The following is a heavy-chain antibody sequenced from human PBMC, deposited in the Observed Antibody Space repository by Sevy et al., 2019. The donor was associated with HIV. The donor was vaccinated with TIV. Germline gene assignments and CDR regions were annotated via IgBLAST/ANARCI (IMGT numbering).Heavy chain of an antibody. V-gene: IGHV3-30*02. CDR3: AKNTAAAGAGGFDY. CDR1: RFIFNDYG. J-gene: IGHJ4*02. CDR2: IQYDGNDK. Sequence: GGSLRLSCAASRFIFNDYGMHWVRQAPGKGLEWVAFIQYDGNDKYYAVSMRGRFTISRDNSKNMLFLQMNSLRSEDTAMYYCAKNTAAAGAGGFDYWGQGTLVTVSS. D-gene: IGHD6-13*01.